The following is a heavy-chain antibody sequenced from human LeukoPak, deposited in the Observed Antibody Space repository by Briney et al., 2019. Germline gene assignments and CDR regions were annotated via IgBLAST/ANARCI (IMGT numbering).Heavy chain of an antibody. Sequence: SETLSLTCAVYGGSFSGYYWSWLRQPPGKGLEWIGEINHSGSTNYNPSLKSRVTISVDTSKNQFSLKLSSVTAADTAVYYCARGRSGWYVSPWGQGTLVTVSS. V-gene: IGHV4-34*01. CDR2: INHSGST. J-gene: IGHJ5*02. CDR1: GGSFSGYY. CDR3: ARGRSGWYVSP. D-gene: IGHD6-19*01.